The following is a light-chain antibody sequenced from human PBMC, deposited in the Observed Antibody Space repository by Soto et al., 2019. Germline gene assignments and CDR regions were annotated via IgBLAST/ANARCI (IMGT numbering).Light chain of an antibody. Sequence: DIVMTQSPDSLAVSLGERATINCKSSQSVLSTSNNRNYLAWYQHKPEQPPKLLVSWASTRESGVPDRFSGSGSGTDFTLTISSLQAEDAAVYYCQQYYTTPHTFGQGTKVEIK. CDR3: QQYYTTPHT. CDR2: WAS. CDR1: QSVLSTSNNRNY. V-gene: IGKV4-1*01. J-gene: IGKJ1*01.